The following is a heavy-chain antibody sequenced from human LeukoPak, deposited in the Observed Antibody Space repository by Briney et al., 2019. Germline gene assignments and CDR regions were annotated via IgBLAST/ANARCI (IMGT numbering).Heavy chain of an antibody. CDR3: TRGRRLDNAPTAPCEY. J-gene: IGHJ4*02. Sequence: GASVKVSCKASGYIFTGYYMHWVRQAPGQGLEWMGWINPNSGDTDYAQKFQGRVTMTRDKSIRTVYMELSSLKSDDTAVYYCTRGRRLDNAPTAPCEYWGQGTLVTVSS. V-gene: IGHV1-2*02. CDR1: GYIFTGYY. D-gene: IGHD2-2*03. CDR2: INPNSGDT.